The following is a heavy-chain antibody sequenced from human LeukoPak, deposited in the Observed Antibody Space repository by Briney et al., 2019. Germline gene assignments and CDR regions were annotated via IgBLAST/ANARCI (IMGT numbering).Heavy chain of an antibody. Sequence: GGSLRLSCAASGFTFSDYYMSWIRQAPGKGLEWVSYISSSGSTIYYADSVKGRFTISRDNAKNSLYLQMNSLRAEDTAVYYCAQPSNDYGDSNWFDPWGQGTLVTVSS. V-gene: IGHV3-11*04. CDR3: AQPSNDYGDSNWFDP. CDR1: GFTFSDYY. D-gene: IGHD4-17*01. J-gene: IGHJ5*02. CDR2: ISSSGSTI.